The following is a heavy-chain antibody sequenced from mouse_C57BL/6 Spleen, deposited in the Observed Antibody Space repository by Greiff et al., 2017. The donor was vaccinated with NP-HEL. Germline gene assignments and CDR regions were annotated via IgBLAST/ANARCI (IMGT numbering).Heavy chain of an antibody. J-gene: IGHJ4*01. Sequence: QVHVKQPGAELVMPGASVKLSCKASGYTFTSYWMHWVKQRPGQGLEWIGEIDPSDSYTNYNQKFKGKSTLTVDKSSSTAYMQLSSLTSEDSAVYYCARQGYLYYYAMDYWGQGTSVTVSS. D-gene: IGHD3-2*02. CDR2: IDPSDSYT. CDR3: ARQGYLYYYAMDY. V-gene: IGHV1-69*01. CDR1: GYTFTSYW.